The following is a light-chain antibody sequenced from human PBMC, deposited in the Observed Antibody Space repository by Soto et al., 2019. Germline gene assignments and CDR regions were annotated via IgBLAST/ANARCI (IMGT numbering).Light chain of an antibody. J-gene: IGKJ1*01. Sequence: EIVMTRSPATLSVSPGERATLSCRASQSVNSNLAWYQQKPGQAPRLLIYGASTRATGIPARFSGSVSGTEFTLTISSLQSEDFAVYYCQQYGNWPRTFGQGTKVEIK. CDR2: GAS. CDR3: QQYGNWPRT. V-gene: IGKV3-15*01. CDR1: QSVNSN.